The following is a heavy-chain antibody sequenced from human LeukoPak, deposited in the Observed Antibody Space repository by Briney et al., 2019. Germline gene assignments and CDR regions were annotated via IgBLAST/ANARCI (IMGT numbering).Heavy chain of an antibody. CDR2: MYYSGRD. J-gene: IGHJ4*02. V-gene: IGHV4-59*08. Sequence: SESLSLTCTVSGGSICNYYWSWIRQPPGKGLEWSGYMYYSGRDSYNASLKSRVTISVDTSKNQFSLKLSSVTAADTAVYYCARHTPFGTTRTTFDYWGQGSLVTVSS. CDR1: GGSICNYY. CDR3: ARHTPFGTTRTTFDY. D-gene: IGHD1-1*01.